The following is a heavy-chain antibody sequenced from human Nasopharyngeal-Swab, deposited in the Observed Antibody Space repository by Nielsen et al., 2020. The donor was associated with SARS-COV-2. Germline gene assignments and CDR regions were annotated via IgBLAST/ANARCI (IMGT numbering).Heavy chain of an antibody. CDR1: EFTFSSYA. Sequence: GESLKISCAASEFTFSSYAVTWVRQAPGKGLEWVSAISGSGAITYYADSVKGRFTISRDNSRNTLYLQMNSLRAEDTAVYYCAKDAISVWYGGDFYYGMDVWGQGTTVTVSS. J-gene: IGHJ6*02. CDR2: ISGSGAIT. V-gene: IGHV3-23*01. D-gene: IGHD6-19*01. CDR3: AKDAISVWYGGDFYYGMDV.